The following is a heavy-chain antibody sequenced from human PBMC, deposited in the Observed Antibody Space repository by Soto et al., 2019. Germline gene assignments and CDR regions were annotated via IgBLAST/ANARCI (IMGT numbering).Heavy chain of an antibody. CDR1: GGSISNSSYY. J-gene: IGHJ4*02. CDR2: IYYSGST. CDR3: ARSYRIMEHFDY. Sequence: SETLSLTCTVSGGSISNSSYYWGWIRQPPGKGLEWIGSIYYSGSTYYNPPLKSRVTISVDTSKNQFSLKLSSVTAADTAVYYCARSYRIMEHFDYWGQGTLVTVSS. V-gene: IGHV4-39*01. D-gene: IGHD3-16*01.